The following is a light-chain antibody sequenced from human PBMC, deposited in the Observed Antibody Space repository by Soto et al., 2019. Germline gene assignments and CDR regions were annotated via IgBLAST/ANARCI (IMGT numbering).Light chain of an antibody. CDR2: GAS. CDR3: QYGRSPLFT. J-gene: IGKJ3*01. CDR1: QSVSSSN. V-gene: IGKV3-20*01. Sequence: EIVLTQSPGTLSLSPGERATLSCRASQSVSSSNLAWYQQTPGQAPRLLIYGASSRATGIPDRFSGSGSGTDFALTISRREPEEFAVYYCQYGRSPLFTFGPGTTMDIK.